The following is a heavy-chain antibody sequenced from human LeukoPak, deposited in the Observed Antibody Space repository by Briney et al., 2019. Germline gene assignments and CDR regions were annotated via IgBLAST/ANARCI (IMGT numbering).Heavy chain of an antibody. J-gene: IGHJ6*02. CDR2: ISSSSSTI. CDR1: GFTFDDYA. CDR3: ARDRGTTVVTKTYYYYYGMDV. Sequence: GRSLRLSCAASGFTFDDYAMHWVRQAPGKGLEWVSYISSSSSTIYYADSVKGRFTISRDNAKNSLYLQMNSLRAEDTTVYYCARDRGTTVVTKTYYYYYGMDVWGQGTTVTVSS. D-gene: IGHD4-23*01. V-gene: IGHV3-48*01.